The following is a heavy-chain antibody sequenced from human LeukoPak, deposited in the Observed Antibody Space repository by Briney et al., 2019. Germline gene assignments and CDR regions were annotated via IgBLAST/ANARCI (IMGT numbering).Heavy chain of an antibody. J-gene: IGHJ4*02. CDR2: IYAGGTT. Sequence: SGGSLRLSCTASGFSVSGNFMTWVRQAPGKGLEWISFIYAGGTTSYADSVKGRFTLSRNNSKNTIYLQLNSLGVEDTAVYYCARGRSRSSSGWYFDYWGQGTLVTVSS. V-gene: IGHV3-53*01. CDR3: ARGRSRSSSGWYFDY. D-gene: IGHD3-22*01. CDR1: GFSVSGNF.